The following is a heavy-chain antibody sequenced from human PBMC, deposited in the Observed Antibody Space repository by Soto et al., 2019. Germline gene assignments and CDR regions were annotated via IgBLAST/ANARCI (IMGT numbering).Heavy chain of an antibody. V-gene: IGHV4-30-4*01. J-gene: IGHJ5*02. CDR3: ARNYDSSGYYYNWFEA. CDR1: VGSISSGYYY. D-gene: IGHD3-22*01. CDR2: IYYSWST. Sequence: SETLSLTCSVSVGSISSGYYYLSWIRQPPGKGLEWIGNIYYSWSTYYNPSLKSRVTISVDTSKNQFSLKLSSVTAADTAVYYCARNYDSSGYYYNWFEAWGQGTLVTVPS.